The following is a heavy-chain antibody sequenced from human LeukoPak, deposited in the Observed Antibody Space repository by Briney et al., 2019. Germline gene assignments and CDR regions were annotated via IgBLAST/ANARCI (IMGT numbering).Heavy chain of an antibody. V-gene: IGHV3-74*01. CDR2: IHGDWSDI. J-gene: IGHJ4*02. CDR1: GLTFRIYW. Sequence: GGSLRLSRAVSGLTFRIYWMHWGRQAPWKGVVWVSRIHGDWSDISYAHSVQGRFTISRDNAKNTLSLQMNSLTDDDTALYYCTGGFGHNWSPFENWGQGTLVTVSS. CDR3: TGGFGHNWSPFEN. D-gene: IGHD1-1*01.